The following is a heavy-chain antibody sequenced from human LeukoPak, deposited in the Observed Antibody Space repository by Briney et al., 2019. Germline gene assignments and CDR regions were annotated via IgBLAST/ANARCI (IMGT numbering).Heavy chain of an antibody. CDR3: ARDEMAIDY. CDR2: TYYRSKWYN. V-gene: IGHV6-1*01. CDR1: GDSVSSNSAA. D-gene: IGHD5-24*01. Sequence: PSQTLSLTCAISGDSVSSNSAAWNWIRQSPSRGLEWLGRTYYRSKWYNESAVSVKSRLTIYPDTPKNQVSLQVNSVTPEDTAVYYCARDEMAIDYWGQGTLVTVSS. J-gene: IGHJ4*02.